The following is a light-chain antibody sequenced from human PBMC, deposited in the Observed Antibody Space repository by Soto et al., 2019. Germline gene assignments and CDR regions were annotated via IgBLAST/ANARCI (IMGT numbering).Light chain of an antibody. V-gene: IGKV1-39*01. CDR1: QYISTY. Sequence: DIPMTQSPSSLSASVGDSVSITCRASQYISTYLNWYQQKAGKPPKLLLYAASNLHSGVPSRFSGSGSGTDFTLVIRSLQPEDFATYYCQQSSSTPWTFGQGTNVEIQ. J-gene: IGKJ1*01. CDR3: QQSSSTPWT. CDR2: AAS.